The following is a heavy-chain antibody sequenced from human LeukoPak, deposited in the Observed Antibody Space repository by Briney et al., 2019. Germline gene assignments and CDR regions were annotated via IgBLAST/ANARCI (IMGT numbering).Heavy chain of an antibody. CDR1: GFTFDDYA. CDR3: AKDTRGGFDY. V-gene: IGHV3-43*02. D-gene: IGHD3-10*01. J-gene: IGHJ4*02. Sequence: PGGSLRLSCAASGFTFDDYAMHWVRQAPGKGLEWVSLISGDGGSTYYADSVKGRFTLSRDNRKNSLYLQMNSLRTEDTALYYCAKDTRGGFDYWGQGTLVTVSS. CDR2: ISGDGGST.